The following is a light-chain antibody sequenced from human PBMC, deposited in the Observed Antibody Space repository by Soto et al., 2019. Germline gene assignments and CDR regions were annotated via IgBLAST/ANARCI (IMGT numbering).Light chain of an antibody. Sequence: DIQMTQSPSSLSASVGDRVTITCRASQGISNYLAWSQQKPGKAPKSLIYDASSLRSGVPSKFSGSGFGTEFTLTLSSLQPEDFATYYCQQYSTYPITFRQGTRLEIK. V-gene: IGKV1-16*02. J-gene: IGKJ5*01. CDR2: DAS. CDR1: QGISNY. CDR3: QQYSTYPIT.